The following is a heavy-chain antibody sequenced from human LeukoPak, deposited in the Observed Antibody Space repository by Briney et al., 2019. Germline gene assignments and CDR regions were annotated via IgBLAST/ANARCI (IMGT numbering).Heavy chain of an antibody. CDR3: AIPFQEQQLVEIDY. D-gene: IGHD6-13*01. J-gene: IGHJ4*02. CDR1: GYTLTELS. V-gene: IGHV1-2*06. CDR2: INPNSGGT. Sequence: ASVKVSCKVSGYTLTELSMHWVRQAPGQGLEWMGRINPNSGGTNYAQKFQGRVTMTRDTSISTAYMELSRLRSDDTAVYYCAIPFQEQQLVEIDYWGQGTLVTVSS.